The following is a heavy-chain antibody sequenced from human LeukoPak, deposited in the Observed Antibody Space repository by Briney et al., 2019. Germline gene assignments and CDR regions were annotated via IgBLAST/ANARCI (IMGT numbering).Heavy chain of an antibody. CDR1: GFTFSSYS. D-gene: IGHD3-10*01. J-gene: IGHJ4*02. V-gene: IGHV3-21*01. CDR2: MSSSRSYI. CDR3: ARDHSRRDRRGSGSPPGCFDY. Sequence: PGGSLRLSCAASGFTFSSYSMNWVRQAPGKGLEWVSSMSSSRSYIYYADSVRGRFTISRDNAKNSLYLQMNSLRAEDTAVYYCARDHSRRDRRGSGSPPGCFDYWGQGTLVTVSS.